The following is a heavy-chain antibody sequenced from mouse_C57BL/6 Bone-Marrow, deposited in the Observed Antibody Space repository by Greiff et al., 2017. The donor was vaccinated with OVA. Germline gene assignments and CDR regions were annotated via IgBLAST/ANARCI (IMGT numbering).Heavy chain of an antibody. D-gene: IGHD2-4*01. J-gene: IGHJ3*01. Sequence: QVQLKESGPGLVAPSQSLSITCTVSGFSLTSYGVDCVRQSPGKGLEWLGVIWGVGSTNYNSALKSRLSISKDNSKSQVFLKMNSLQTDDTAMYYCASPYDYDPAWFAYWGQGTLVTVSA. V-gene: IGHV2-6*01. CDR2: IWGVGST. CDR1: GFSLTSYG. CDR3: ASPYDYDPAWFAY.